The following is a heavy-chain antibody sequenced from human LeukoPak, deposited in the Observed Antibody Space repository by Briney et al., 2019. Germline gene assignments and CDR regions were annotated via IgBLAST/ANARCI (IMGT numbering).Heavy chain of an antibody. Sequence: PSETLSLTCAVSGASVSGNYWSWIRQSPERRLEWIGHLLDDGVTDYNPSLKSRVTILSDTSKNQFSLKLSSVTAADTAFYYCARDYYDPSGKLGSRFDSWGQGTLVTVSS. V-gene: IGHV4-59*02. CDR1: GASVSGNY. CDR3: ARDYYDPSGKLGSRFDS. D-gene: IGHD3-16*01. CDR2: LLDDGVT. J-gene: IGHJ5*01.